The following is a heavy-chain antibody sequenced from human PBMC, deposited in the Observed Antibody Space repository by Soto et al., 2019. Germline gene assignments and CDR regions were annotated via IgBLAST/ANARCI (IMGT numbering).Heavy chain of an antibody. Sequence: ASVKVSCRASGYSISAYYIHWVRQAPGQGLEWMGWIDPKNGGTVSAQKFQGRLTMTRDTSISTVYMDLSGLTSDDTALYYCGRDDYGIFPYWGQGSLVTVSS. CDR3: GRDDYGIFPY. CDR1: GYSISAYY. CDR2: IDPKNGGT. D-gene: IGHD3-10*01. J-gene: IGHJ4*02. V-gene: IGHV1-2*02.